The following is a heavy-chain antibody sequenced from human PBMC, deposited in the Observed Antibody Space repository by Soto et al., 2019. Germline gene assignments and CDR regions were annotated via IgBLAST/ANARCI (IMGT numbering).Heavy chain of an antibody. D-gene: IGHD3-16*01. CDR1: GYTFTSYG. CDR2: ISAHNHNT. V-gene: IGHV1-18*01. CDR3: ARGRYVDY. Sequence: QVHLVQSGAEVKKPGASVKVSCKGSGYTFTSYGISWVRQAPGQGLEWMGWISAHNHNTNYAQKLQGRVTVTTDTATSTAYMELRSRLSDGTAVYYCARGRYVDYWGQGTLVTVSS. J-gene: IGHJ4*02.